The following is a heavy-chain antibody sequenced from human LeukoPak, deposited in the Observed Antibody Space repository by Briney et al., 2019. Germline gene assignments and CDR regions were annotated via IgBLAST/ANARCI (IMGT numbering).Heavy chain of an antibody. CDR1: GFSFSDYT. Sequence: AGGSLRLSRAASGFSFSDYTMTWVRQAPGRGLEWVSGISGSGSNTYYADSVRGRFTISRDNSKNTLHLQMNSLRAQDTAVYYCAKDVRGYSYGYGNWGQGTLVTVFS. D-gene: IGHD5-18*01. CDR3: AKDVRGYSYGYGN. V-gene: IGHV3-23*01. J-gene: IGHJ4*02. CDR2: ISGSGSNT.